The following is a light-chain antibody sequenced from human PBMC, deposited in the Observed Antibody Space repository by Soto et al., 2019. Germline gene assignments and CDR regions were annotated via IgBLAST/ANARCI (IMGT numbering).Light chain of an antibody. CDR1: SSDVGGYNY. CDR3: SSRAGWNPYV. CDR2: EVT. Sequence: SALTQPPSASGSPGQSVTISCTGTSSDVGGYNYVSWYQQHPGKAPKLIIYEVTKRPSGVPDRFSGSKSGSTASLTVSGLQAEDEADYYCSSRAGWNPYVFGTGTKVTVL. J-gene: IGLJ1*01. V-gene: IGLV2-8*01.